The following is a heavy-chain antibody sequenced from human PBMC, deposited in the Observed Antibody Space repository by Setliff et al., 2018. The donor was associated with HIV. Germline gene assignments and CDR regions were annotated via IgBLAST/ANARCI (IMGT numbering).Heavy chain of an antibody. Sequence: PSETLSLTCAVYGGSFSGYCWSWIRQPPGKGLEWIGSIYYSGSTYYNPSLKSRVTISVDTSKNQFSLRMRSVTAADTAVYYCARVFVDTAVLRVLEYYFDSWGRGTLVTVSS. CDR2: IYYSGST. CDR3: ARVFVDTAVLRVLEYYFDS. D-gene: IGHD5-18*01. V-gene: IGHV4-34*01. CDR1: GGSFSGYC. J-gene: IGHJ4*02.